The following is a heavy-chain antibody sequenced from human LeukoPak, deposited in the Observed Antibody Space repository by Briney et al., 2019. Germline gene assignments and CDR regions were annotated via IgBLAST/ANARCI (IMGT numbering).Heavy chain of an antibody. D-gene: IGHD3-10*01. CDR3: ARSPYGAFDI. CDR1: GGSISSGDYY. J-gene: IGHJ3*02. Sequence: SETLSLTCTVSGGSISSGDYYWSWIRQPPGKGLEWIGYIYYSGNTYYNPSLKSRDTISGDTSKNQFSVEESSVTGANTAVYYCARSPYGAFDIWGQGTMVTVSS. CDR2: IYYSGNT. V-gene: IGHV4-30-4*01.